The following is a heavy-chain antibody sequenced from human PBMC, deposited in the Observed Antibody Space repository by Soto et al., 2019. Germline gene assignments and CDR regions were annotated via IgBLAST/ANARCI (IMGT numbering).Heavy chain of an antibody. CDR3: ARAKYYGDSSVYYYYYGMDV. CDR2: INVYNGNT. Sequence: ASVKVSCKSCGYAFTSNSIVWVRQAPGQGLEWMGWINVYNGNTKYAQQLQGRVTLTTDTSTSTAYMDLRSLRSDDTAVYYCARAKYYGDSSVYYYYYGMDVWGQGTTVTVSS. CDR1: GYAFTSNS. D-gene: IGHD4-17*01. J-gene: IGHJ6*02. V-gene: IGHV1-18*04.